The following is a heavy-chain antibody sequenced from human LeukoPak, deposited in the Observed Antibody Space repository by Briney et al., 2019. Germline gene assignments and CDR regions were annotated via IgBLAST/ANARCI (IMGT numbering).Heavy chain of an antibody. J-gene: IGHJ4*02. CDR2: INPNSGGT. V-gene: IGHV1-2*06. CDR3: ARAFWGASGWYLHY. CDR1: GYTFTGYY. D-gene: IGHD6-19*01. Sequence: EASVKVSCKASGYTFTGYYMHWVRQAPGQGLEWKGRINPNSGGTNYAQKFQGRVTMTRDTSISTAYMELSRLRSDDTAVYYCARAFWGASGWYLHYWGQGTLVTVSS.